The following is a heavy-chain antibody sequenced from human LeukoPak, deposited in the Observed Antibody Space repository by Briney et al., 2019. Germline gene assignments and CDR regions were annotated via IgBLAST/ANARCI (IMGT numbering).Heavy chain of an antibody. V-gene: IGHV3-21*01. CDR3: AREEAAAKDY. CDR2: ISSSSSYI. Sequence: GGPLRLSCAASGFTFSSYSMNWVRQATGKGLEWVSSISSSSSYIYYADSVKGRFTISRDNAKNSLYLQMNSLRAEDTAVYYCAREEAAAKDYWGQGTLVSVSS. CDR1: GFTFSSYS. D-gene: IGHD6-13*01. J-gene: IGHJ4*02.